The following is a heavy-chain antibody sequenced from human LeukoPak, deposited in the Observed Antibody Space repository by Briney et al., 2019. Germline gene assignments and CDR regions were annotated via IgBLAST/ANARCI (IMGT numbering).Heavy chain of an antibody. V-gene: IGHV1-69*04. D-gene: IGHD6-13*01. J-gene: IGHJ4*02. CDR2: IIPILGIA. Sequence: SVTVSCKASGGTFSSYAISWVRQAPGQGLEWMGRIIPILGIANYAQKFQGRVTITADKSTSTAYMELSSLRSEDTAVYYCARVHSESELAAAAGTKDYWGQGTLVTVSS. CDR3: ARVHSESELAAAAGTKDY. CDR1: GGTFSSYA.